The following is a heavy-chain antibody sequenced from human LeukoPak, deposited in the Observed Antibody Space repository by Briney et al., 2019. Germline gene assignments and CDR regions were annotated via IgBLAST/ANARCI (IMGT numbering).Heavy chain of an antibody. CDR2: ISYDGSNK. CDR3: AKDVEDYGDSYYYYGMDV. Sequence: PGRSLRLSCAAPGFTFSSYGMHWVRQAPGKGLEWVAVISYDGSNKYYADSVKGRFTISRDNSKNTLYLQMNSLRAEDTAVYYCAKDVEDYGDSYYYYGMDVWGQGTTVTVSS. V-gene: IGHV3-30*18. D-gene: IGHD4-17*01. J-gene: IGHJ6*02. CDR1: GFTFSSYG.